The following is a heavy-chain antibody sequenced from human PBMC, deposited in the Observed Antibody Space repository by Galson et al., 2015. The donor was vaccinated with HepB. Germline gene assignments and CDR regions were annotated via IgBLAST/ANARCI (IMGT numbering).Heavy chain of an antibody. V-gene: IGHV4-59*01. CDR2: MFSSGNT. D-gene: IGHD3-3*01. Sequence: SETLSLTCNVSGGSISSYYWSWIRQPPGKGLGWIGYMFSSGNTNYNPSLKSRVTISVDASKRQFSLKLRYVTAADTAVYYCARARITISGVVIPPNFDYWGQGTLVTVSS. CDR1: GGSISSYY. CDR3: ARARITISGVVIPPNFDY. J-gene: IGHJ4*02.